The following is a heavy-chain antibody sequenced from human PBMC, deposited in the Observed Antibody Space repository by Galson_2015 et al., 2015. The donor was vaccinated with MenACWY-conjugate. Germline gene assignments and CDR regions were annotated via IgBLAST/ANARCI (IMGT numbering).Heavy chain of an antibody. V-gene: IGHV3-15*01. CDR2: IKSQTEGGKT. D-gene: IGHD2-15*01. Sequence: SLRLSCAGSAFTFSNAYMSWVRQAPGQGLEWVGRIKSQTEGGKTDYAAPVKGRFTISRDDSKNTLYLQMNILKIEDTAVYYCTTHKPDSGGGLLFHFYMDVWGKGTTVTVSS. CDR1: AFTFSNAY. J-gene: IGHJ6*03. CDR3: TTHKPDSGGGLLFHFYMDV.